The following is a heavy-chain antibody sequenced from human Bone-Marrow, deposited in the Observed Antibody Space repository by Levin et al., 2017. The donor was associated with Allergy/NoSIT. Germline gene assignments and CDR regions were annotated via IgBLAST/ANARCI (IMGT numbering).Heavy chain of an antibody. Sequence: SQTLSLTCTVSGGSISSSSYYWGWIRQPPGKGLEWIGSIYYSGSTYYNPSLKSRVTISVDTSKNQFSLKLSSVTAADTAVYYCARFAGPIDGLPYYFDYWGQGTLVTVSS. CDR3: ARFAGPIDGLPYYFDY. D-gene: IGHD5-24*01. J-gene: IGHJ4*02. V-gene: IGHV4-39*07. CDR2: IYYSGST. CDR1: GGSISSSSYY.